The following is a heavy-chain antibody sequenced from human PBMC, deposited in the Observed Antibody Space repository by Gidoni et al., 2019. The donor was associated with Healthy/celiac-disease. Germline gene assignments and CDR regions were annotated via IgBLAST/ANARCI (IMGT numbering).Heavy chain of an antibody. Sequence: EVQLVESGGGLVKPGGSLRLSCAASGFTFSNAWMSWVRQAPGKGLEWVGRIKSKTDGGTTDYAAPVKGRFTISRDDSKNTLYLQMNSLKTEDTAVYYCTTLMYSSGWPKDYWGQGTLVTVSS. CDR3: TTLMYSSGWPKDY. V-gene: IGHV3-15*01. J-gene: IGHJ4*02. D-gene: IGHD6-19*01. CDR2: IKSKTDGGTT. CDR1: GFTFSNAW.